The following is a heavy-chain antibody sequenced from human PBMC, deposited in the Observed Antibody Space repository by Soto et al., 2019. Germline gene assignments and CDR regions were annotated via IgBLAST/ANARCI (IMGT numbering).Heavy chain of an antibody. Sequence: QVQLVQSGAEVKKPGSSVKVSCKASGGTFSSYTISWVRQAPGQGLEWMGRIIPILGIANYAQKFQGRVTITEEKSTSTAYMELSSLRSEDTAVYYCARTPPSGYYYYGMDVWGQGTTVTVSS. D-gene: IGHD7-27*01. CDR1: GGTFSSYT. V-gene: IGHV1-69*02. CDR3: ARTPPSGYYYYGMDV. J-gene: IGHJ6*02. CDR2: IIPILGIA.